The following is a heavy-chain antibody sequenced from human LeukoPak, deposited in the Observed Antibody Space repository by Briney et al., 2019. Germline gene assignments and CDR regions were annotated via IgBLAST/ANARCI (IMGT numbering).Heavy chain of an antibody. CDR2: ISYDGSNK. V-gene: IGHV3-30*03. CDR3: AANKMDY. J-gene: IGHJ4*02. CDR1: GFTFSSYG. Sequence: PGGSLRLSCAASGFTFSSYGMHWVRQAPGKGLEWVAVISYDGSNKYYADSVKGRFTISRDNSKNTLYLQMNGLRAEDTAVYYCAANKMDYWGQGTLVTVSS.